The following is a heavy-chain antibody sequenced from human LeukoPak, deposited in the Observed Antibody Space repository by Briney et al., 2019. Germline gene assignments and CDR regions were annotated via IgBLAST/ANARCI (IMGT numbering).Heavy chain of an antibody. D-gene: IGHD3-9*01. Sequence: GGSLRLSRAASGFTFSDYYMSWIRQAPGKGLEWVSYISRSGSTIYYADSVKGRFTISRDNAKNSLYLQMNSLRAEDTAVYYCARGLSGLKDDILTGPYQPDYWGQGTLVTVSS. CDR1: GFTFSDYY. V-gene: IGHV3-11*01. J-gene: IGHJ4*02. CDR2: ISRSGSTI. CDR3: ARGLSGLKDDILTGPYQPDY.